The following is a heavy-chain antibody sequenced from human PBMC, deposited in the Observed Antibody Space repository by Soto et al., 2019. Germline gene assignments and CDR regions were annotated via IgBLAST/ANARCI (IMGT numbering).Heavy chain of an antibody. D-gene: IGHD1-20*01. CDR3: ATSQKGYNWNYFDH. J-gene: IGHJ4*02. CDR1: GDSVSSNSAA. Sequence: SQTLSLTCAISGDSVSSNSAAWNWIRLSPSRGLEWLGRTYYRSKWYSVYAPSVKSRVSVSVDTSKNQFSLKVSGVSAADTAVYYCATSQKGYNWNYFDHWGQGALVTVSS. V-gene: IGHV6-1*01. CDR2: TYYRSKWYS.